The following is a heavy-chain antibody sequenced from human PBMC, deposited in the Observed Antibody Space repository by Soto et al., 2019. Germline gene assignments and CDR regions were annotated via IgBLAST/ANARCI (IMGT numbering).Heavy chain of an antibody. J-gene: IGHJ6*02. CDR3: ARDRVVVAATHYYYYGMDV. Sequence: ASVKVSCKASGYTFTSYGISWVRQAPGQGLEWMGWISAYNGNTNYAQKLQGRVTMTTDTSTSTAYMELRSLRSDDTAVYYCARDRVVVAATHYYYYGMDVWGQGTTVTVSS. D-gene: IGHD2-15*01. CDR2: ISAYNGNT. V-gene: IGHV1-18*04. CDR1: GYTFTSYG.